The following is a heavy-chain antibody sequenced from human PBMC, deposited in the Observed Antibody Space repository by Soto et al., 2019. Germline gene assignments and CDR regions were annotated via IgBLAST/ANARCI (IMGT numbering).Heavy chain of an antibody. J-gene: IGHJ6*02. CDR2: IWYDGSNK. V-gene: IGHV3-33*01. D-gene: IGHD2-2*02. CDR1: GFTFSSYG. Sequence: PGGSLRLSCAASGFTFSSYGMHWVRQAPGKGLEWVAVIWYDGSNKYYADSVKGRFTISRDNSKNTLYLQMNSLRAEDTAVYYCAGDRVTKQLPYSYYYYDGMDVWGQGTTVTVSS. CDR3: AGDRVTKQLPYSYYYYDGMDV.